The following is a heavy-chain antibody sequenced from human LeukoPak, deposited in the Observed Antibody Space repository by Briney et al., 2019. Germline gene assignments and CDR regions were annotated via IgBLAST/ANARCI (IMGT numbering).Heavy chain of an antibody. J-gene: IGHJ6*03. Sequence: SETLSLTCTVSGGSISSSSYYWGWIRQPPGKGLEWIGSIYYSGSTYYNPSLKSRVTISVDTSKNQFSLKLSSVTAADTAVYYCARHWVYSSGYSKREDYMDVWGKGTTVTISS. D-gene: IGHD3-22*01. CDR1: GGSISSSSYY. CDR3: ARHWVYSSGYSKREDYMDV. CDR2: IYYSGST. V-gene: IGHV4-39*01.